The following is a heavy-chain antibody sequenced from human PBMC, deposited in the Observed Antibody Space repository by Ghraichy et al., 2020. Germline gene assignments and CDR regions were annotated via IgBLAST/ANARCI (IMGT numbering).Heavy chain of an antibody. V-gene: IGHV3-7*03. CDR3: VGSYGCLLHY. CDR2: IRQDGSEK. Sequence: GGSLRLSCAASGFTSSPYWMSWVRQAPGKGLEWVANIRQDGSEKEYLDSVKGRFTISIDNAKTSVYLQMSSLRAEDTAVYYCVGSYGCLLHYWGQGTMVTVSS. D-gene: IGHD3-16*01. J-gene: IGHJ4*02. CDR1: GFTSSPYW.